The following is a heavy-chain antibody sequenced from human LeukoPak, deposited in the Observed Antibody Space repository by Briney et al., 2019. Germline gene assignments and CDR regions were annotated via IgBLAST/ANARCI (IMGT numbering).Heavy chain of an antibody. Sequence: GGSLRLSCAASGFTFSSYSMNWVRQAPGEGLEWVSYISSLSGTIYYADSVKGRFTISRDNAKNSLYLQMDSLRAEDTAVYYCARVAEAAAFDSWGQGTLVTVS. CDR1: GFTFSSYS. CDR3: ARVAEAAAFDS. J-gene: IGHJ4*02. D-gene: IGHD6-13*01. V-gene: IGHV3-48*01. CDR2: ISSLSGTI.